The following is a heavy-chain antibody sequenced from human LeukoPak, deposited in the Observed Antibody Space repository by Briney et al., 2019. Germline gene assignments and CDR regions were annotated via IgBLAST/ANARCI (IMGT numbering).Heavy chain of an antibody. CDR1: GGSISSSNW. D-gene: IGHD3-10*01. CDR3: ARGGEYYGSGSPFDY. V-gene: IGHV4-4*02. J-gene: IGHJ4*02. CDR2: IYHSGST. Sequence: SGTLSLTCAVSGGSISSSNWWSWVRQPPGKGLEWIGEIYHSGSTNYNPSLKSRVTISVDKSKNQFSLKLSSVTAADTAVYYCARGGEYYGSGSPFDYWGQGTLVTVSS.